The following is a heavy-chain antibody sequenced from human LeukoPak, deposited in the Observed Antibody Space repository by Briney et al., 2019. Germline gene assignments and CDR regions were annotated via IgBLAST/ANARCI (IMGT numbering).Heavy chain of an antibody. J-gene: IGHJ3*01. V-gene: IGHV3-23*01. CDR1: GFTFSSYA. CDR3: ATNYDFWSGYCVS. D-gene: IGHD3-3*01. Sequence: GGSLRLSCAASGFTFSSYAMSWVRQAPGKGLEWVSAISGSGGGTYYADSVKGRFTTSRDNSKNTLYLQMSSLRAEDTAVHYCATNYDFWSGYCVSWGQGTVVTVSS. CDR2: ISGSGGGT.